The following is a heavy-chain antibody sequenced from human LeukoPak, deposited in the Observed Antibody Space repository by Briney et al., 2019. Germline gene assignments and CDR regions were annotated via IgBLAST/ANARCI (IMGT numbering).Heavy chain of an antibody. D-gene: IGHD1-7*01. CDR2: INHSGST. CDR3: ARGRDWNYLGDWFDP. V-gene: IGHV4-34*01. J-gene: IGHJ5*02. CDR1: GGSFSGYY. Sequence: SETLSLTCAVYGGSFSGYYWSWIRQPPGKGLEWIGKINHSGSTNYNPSLKSRVTISVDTSKNQFSLKLSSVTAADTAVYYCARGRDWNYLGDWFDPWGQGTLVTVSS.